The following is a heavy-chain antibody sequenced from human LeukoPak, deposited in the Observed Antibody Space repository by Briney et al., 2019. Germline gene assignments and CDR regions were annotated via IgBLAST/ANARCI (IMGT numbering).Heavy chain of an antibody. CDR1: GLTFSNYA. CDR2: VTGSGGST. CDR3: AKWGDFDILTGYYVSDF. D-gene: IGHD3-9*01. Sequence: QSGGSLRLSCVASGLTFSNYAMSWVRQAPGKRLEWVSAVTGSGGSTYYADSVKGRFTISRDNSRNTLFLQMNSLRAEDTAIYYCAKWGDFDILTGYYVSDFWGQGTLVTVSS. J-gene: IGHJ4*02. V-gene: IGHV3-23*01.